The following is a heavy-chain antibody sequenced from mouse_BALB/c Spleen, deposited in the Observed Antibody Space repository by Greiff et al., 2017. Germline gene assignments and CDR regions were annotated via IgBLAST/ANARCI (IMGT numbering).Heavy chain of an antibody. CDR2: IWGDGST. CDR1: GFSLTGYG. J-gene: IGHJ2*01. CDR3: ARDGRRGYGNYYFDY. V-gene: IGHV2-6-7*01. Sequence: VQLKESGPGLVAPSQSLSITCTVSGFSLTGYGVNWVRQPPGKGLEWLGMIWGDGSTDYNSALKSRLSISKDNSKSQVFLKMNSLQTDDTARYYCARDGRRGYGNYYFDYWGQGTTLTVSS. D-gene: IGHD2-10*02.